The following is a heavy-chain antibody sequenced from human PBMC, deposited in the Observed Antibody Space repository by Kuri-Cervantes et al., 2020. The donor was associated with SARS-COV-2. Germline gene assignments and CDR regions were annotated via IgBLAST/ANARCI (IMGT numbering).Heavy chain of an antibody. V-gene: IGHV4-39*07. CDR1: GDSISRSSYY. J-gene: IGHJ4*02. Sequence: SETLSLTCTVSGDSISRSSYYWGWIRQPPGKGLEWIGAIYFSGSTFYNPSLTSRVTISIDTSKNQFSLKLSSVTAADTAVYYCARVGATNPVVDYWGQGTLVTVSS. CDR2: IYFSGST. D-gene: IGHD1-26*01. CDR3: ARVGATNPVVDY.